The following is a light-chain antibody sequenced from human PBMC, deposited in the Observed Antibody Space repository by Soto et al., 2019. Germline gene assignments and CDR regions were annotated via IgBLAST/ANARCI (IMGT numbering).Light chain of an antibody. V-gene: IGKV1-27*01. CDR3: HKYNSALT. J-gene: IGKJ5*01. CDR1: QGISNY. CDR2: AAS. Sequence: DIQMTQSPSSLSASVGDRVTITCRASQGISNYLAWYQQKPGKVPKLLIYAASTLQSGVPSRFSGGGSGTDFTLTISSLQPEDVATYYCHKYNSALTFGQRTRLEIK.